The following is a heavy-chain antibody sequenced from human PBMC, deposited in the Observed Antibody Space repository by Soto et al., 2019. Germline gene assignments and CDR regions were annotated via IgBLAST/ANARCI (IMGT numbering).Heavy chain of an antibody. J-gene: IGHJ6*02. V-gene: IGHV3-7*03. Sequence: GGSMRLSCVGSGFRISNYFMSWVRQAPGKGLEWVANIKEDGSEKYYVESVKGRFTISRDNAKNSLYLQVNSLRDEDTAVYYCARPRFRGMDVWGQGTTVTVSS. CDR1: GFRISNYF. D-gene: IGHD3-10*01. CDR3: ARPRFRGMDV. CDR2: IKEDGSEK.